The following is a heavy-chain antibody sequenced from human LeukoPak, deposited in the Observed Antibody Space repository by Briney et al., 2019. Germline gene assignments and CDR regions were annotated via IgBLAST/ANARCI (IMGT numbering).Heavy chain of an antibody. J-gene: IGHJ4*02. D-gene: IGHD2-8*01. CDR3: ARDFPADIVLMVYGFDY. CDR1: GFTFSDYY. V-gene: IGHV3-11*04. Sequence: GGSLRLSCAASGFTFSDYYMSWIRQAPGKGLEGVSYISSSGSTIYYADSVKGRFTISRDNAKNSLYLQMNSLRAEDTAVYYCARDFPADIVLMVYGFDYXGQGTLVTVSX. CDR2: ISSSGSTI.